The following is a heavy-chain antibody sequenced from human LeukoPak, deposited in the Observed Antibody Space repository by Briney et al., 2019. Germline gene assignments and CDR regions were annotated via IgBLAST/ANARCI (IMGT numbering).Heavy chain of an antibody. D-gene: IGHD3-3*01. CDR2: IMPMPGIP. CDR3: ARDPVTERFLEWLPWDDP. V-gene: IGHV1-69*04. Sequence: SVKVSCKASGGASSRHTFSSYAISWVRQAPGQGLEWMGRIMPMPGIPNSAQKFQDRIRITADKSTTTAYMELSSLRFEDTAVYYCARDPVTERFLEWLPWDDPWGQGTLVTVSS. CDR1: GGASSRHTFSSYA. J-gene: IGHJ5*02.